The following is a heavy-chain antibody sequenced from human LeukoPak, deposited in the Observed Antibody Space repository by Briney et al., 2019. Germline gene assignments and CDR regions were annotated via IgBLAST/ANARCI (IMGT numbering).Heavy chain of an antibody. V-gene: IGHV3-11*01. CDR1: GFTFSDYN. D-gene: IGHD3-10*01. J-gene: IGHJ4*02. Sequence: GGSLRLPCAASGFTFSDYNMSWVRQVPGKGLESVSYMSRSGDIIYYADSVKGRFTISRDNAKNSLYLQMNSLKTEDTAVYYCTRATRYGSGRYRDYWGQGTLVTVSS. CDR2: MSRSGDII. CDR3: TRATRYGSGRYRDY.